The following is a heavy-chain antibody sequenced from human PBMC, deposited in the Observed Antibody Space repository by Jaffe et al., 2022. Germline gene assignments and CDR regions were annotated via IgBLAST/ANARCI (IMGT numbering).Heavy chain of an antibody. CDR3: ARCPRGYYAFRHAFDI. CDR1: GGSISSGSYY. V-gene: IGHV4-61*02. D-gene: IGHD3-22*01. Sequence: QVQLQESGPGLVKPSQTLSLTCTVSGGSISSGSYYWSWIRQPAGKGLEWIGRIYTSGSTNYNPSLKSRVTISVDTSKNQFSLKLSSVTAADTAVYYCARCPRGYYAFRHAFDIWGQGTMVTVSS. CDR2: IYTSGST. J-gene: IGHJ3*02.